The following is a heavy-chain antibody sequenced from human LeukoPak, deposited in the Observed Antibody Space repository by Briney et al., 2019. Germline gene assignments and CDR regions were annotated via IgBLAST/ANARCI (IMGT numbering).Heavy chain of an antibody. CDR3: ARHQDIVGAFDI. D-gene: IGHD5-12*01. CDR2: IYYSGST. Sequence: TSETLSLTCTVSGGSISSSSYYWGWIRQPPGKGLEWIGSIYYSGSTYYNPSLKSRVTISVDTSKNQFSLKLSSVTAADTAVYYCARHQDIVGAFDIWGQGTMVTVSS. V-gene: IGHV4-39*01. CDR1: GGSISSSSYY. J-gene: IGHJ3*02.